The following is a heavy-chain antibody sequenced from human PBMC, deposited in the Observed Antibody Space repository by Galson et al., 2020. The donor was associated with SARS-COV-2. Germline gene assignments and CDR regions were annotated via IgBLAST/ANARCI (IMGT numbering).Heavy chain of an antibody. D-gene: IGHD2-2*01. CDR2: ISYDGSNK. V-gene: IGHV3-30*18. CDR1: GFTFSSYG. J-gene: IGHJ3*02. CDR3: AKLAAIQDIVVVPAEYGDAFDI. Sequence: GESLKISCAASGFTFSSYGMHWVRQAPGKGLEWVAVISYDGSNKYYADSVKGRFTISRDNSKNTLYLQMNSLRAEDTAVYYCAKLAAIQDIVVVPAEYGDAFDIWGQGTMVTVSS.